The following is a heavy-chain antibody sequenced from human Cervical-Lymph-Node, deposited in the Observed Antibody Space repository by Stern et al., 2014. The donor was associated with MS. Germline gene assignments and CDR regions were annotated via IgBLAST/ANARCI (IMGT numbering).Heavy chain of an antibody. D-gene: IGHD2-21*02. V-gene: IGHV3-30*01. CDR1: GFTFSDYA. CDR2: MSYDGDKK. J-gene: IGHJ4*02. Sequence: VPLVESGGGVVQPGRSLRLSCAASGFTFSDYAMHWVRQAPGKGLAWVALMSYDGDKKYSADSVKGRFSISKDNSKNTLYLQMNSLRAEDTAVYYCARGGIRDLAYCGGGCAPFDRWGQGTLVTVSS. CDR3: ARGGIRDLAYCGGGCAPFDR.